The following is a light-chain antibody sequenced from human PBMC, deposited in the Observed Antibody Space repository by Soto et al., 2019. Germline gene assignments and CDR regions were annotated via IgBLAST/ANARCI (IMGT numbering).Light chain of an antibody. CDR3: QQSYTTPRT. CDR1: QSISNY. Sequence: IQMTQYPSSLSASVGDRVTITCRASQSISNYLNWYQQKPGKAPKLLIYAASSLQSGVPSRFSGSGSGTDFTLTIVSLQPEEFASYYCQQSYTTPRTFGQGTKVDIK. J-gene: IGKJ1*01. CDR2: AAS. V-gene: IGKV1-39*01.